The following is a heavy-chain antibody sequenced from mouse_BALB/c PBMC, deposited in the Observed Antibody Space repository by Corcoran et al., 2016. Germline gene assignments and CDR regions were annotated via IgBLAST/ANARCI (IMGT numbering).Heavy chain of an antibody. D-gene: IGHD1-1*01. CDR2: INPYNGGT. CDR1: GYSFTGYT. J-gene: IGHJ3*01. V-gene: IGHV1-18*01. Sequence: EVQLQQSGPEQVKAEASMKISGKAYGYSFTGYTMNWVKQSNGKILEWIGLINPYNGGTSYNQKFKGKAKLTVDKSSSTAYMELLSLTSEDSAVYFCVREGYGSSFAYWRQGSLVTVSA. CDR3: VREGYGSSFAY.